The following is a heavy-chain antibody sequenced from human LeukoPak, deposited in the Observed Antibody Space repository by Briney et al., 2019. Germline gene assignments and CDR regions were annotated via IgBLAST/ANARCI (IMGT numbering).Heavy chain of an antibody. V-gene: IGHV3-74*01. Sequence: VSRINSDGSSTSYADSVKGRFTISRDNAKNTLYLQMNSLRAEDTAVYYCATTIAAAGRDYWGQGTLVTVSS. CDR3: ATTIAAAGRDY. J-gene: IGHJ4*02. D-gene: IGHD6-13*01. CDR2: INSDGSST.